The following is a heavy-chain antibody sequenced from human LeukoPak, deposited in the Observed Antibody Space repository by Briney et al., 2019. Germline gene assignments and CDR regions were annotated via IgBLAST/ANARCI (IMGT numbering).Heavy chain of an antibody. CDR3: ARLPEWALFDY. V-gene: IGHV4-39*01. J-gene: IGHJ4*02. D-gene: IGHD3-3*01. CDR1: GGSITNNNYY. CDR2: ISYSGST. Sequence: SETLSLTCTVSGGSITNNNYYWDWIRQPPGKGLEWIGSISYSGSTYYNPSLKSRVTISVDTSKSQFSLKLTSVTAPDTAMYYCARLPEWALFDYWGQGTLVTVSS.